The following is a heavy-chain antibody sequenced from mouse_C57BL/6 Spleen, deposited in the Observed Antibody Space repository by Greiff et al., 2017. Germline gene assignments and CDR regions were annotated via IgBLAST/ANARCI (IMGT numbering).Heavy chain of an antibody. V-gene: IGHV1-81*01. D-gene: IGHD2-1*01. CDR1: GYTFTSYG. CDR2: LYPRSGNT. Sequence: QVQLQQSGAELARPGASVKLSCKASGYTFTSYGISWVKQRTGQGLEWIGELYPRSGNTYYNEKFKGKATLTADKSSSTAYMELRSLTSEDSAVYFCARGGNGNMGYCAMDDWGKGTSVTVSA. CDR3: ARGGNGNMGYCAMDD. J-gene: IGHJ4*01.